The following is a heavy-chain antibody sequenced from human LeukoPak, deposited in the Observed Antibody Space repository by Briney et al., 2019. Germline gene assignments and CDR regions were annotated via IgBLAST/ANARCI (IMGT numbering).Heavy chain of an antibody. Sequence: GGSLRLSCAASGFTFSSYWMHWVRQAPGKGLVWVSRIDSDGSSTSYADSVKGRFTISRDNAKNTLYLQMSSLRAEDTAVYYCARDLGDSSRFDYWGQGTLVTVSS. CDR3: ARDLGDSSRFDY. V-gene: IGHV3-74*01. D-gene: IGHD3-22*01. J-gene: IGHJ4*02. CDR1: GFTFSSYW. CDR2: IDSDGSST.